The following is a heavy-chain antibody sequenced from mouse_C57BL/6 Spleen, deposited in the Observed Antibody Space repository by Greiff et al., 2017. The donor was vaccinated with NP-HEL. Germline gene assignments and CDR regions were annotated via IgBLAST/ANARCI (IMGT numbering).Heavy chain of an antibody. D-gene: IGHD2-3*01. V-gene: IGHV14-2*01. Sequence: QLQQSGAELVKPGASVKLSCTASGFNIKDYYMHWVKQRTEQGLEWIGRIDPEDDETQYAPKFQGKATITADTSSNTAYMQLSSRTSEDTAVYYCARGVTVCFDYLVQGTTLTVSS. CDR2: IDPEDDET. J-gene: IGHJ2*01. CDR1: GFNIKDYY. CDR3: ARGVTVCFDY.